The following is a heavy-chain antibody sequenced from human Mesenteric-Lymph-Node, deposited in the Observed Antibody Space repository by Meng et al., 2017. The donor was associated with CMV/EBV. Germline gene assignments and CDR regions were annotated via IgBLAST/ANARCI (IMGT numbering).Heavy chain of an antibody. CDR3: ARDFMRGNYNYYGMDV. CDR2: IYYTGST. J-gene: IGHJ6*02. V-gene: IGHV4-39*07. CDR1: GDSISSWNYY. Sequence: SETLSLTCTVSGDSISSWNYYWGWIRQPPGKGLEWIGSIYYTGSTYYNPSLKSRVTISVDTSKSQFSLKLSSVTAADTAVYYCARDFMRGNYNYYGMDVWGQGTTVIVSS. D-gene: IGHD6-13*01.